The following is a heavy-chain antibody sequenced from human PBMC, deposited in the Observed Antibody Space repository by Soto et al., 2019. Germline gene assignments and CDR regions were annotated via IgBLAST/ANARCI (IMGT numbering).Heavy chain of an antibody. J-gene: IGHJ5*02. D-gene: IGHD3-10*01. CDR2: IIPIFGTA. CDR3: ARVIYYGSGSNNWFDP. V-gene: IGHV1-69*13. CDR1: GGTFSSYA. Sequence: GASVKVSCKASGGTFSSYAISCVRQAPGQGLEWMGGIIPIFGTANYAQKFQGRVTITADESTSTAYMELSSLRSEDTAVYYCARVIYYGSGSNNWFDPWGQGTLVTVSS.